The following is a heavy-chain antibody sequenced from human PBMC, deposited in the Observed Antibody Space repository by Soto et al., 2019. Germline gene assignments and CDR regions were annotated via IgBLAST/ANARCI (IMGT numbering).Heavy chain of an antibody. J-gene: IGHJ5*02. V-gene: IGHV4-34*01. CDR3: ARAGTWPTRFDP. Sequence: QVHLQQWGTGLLRPSETLSLTCAVYGGPLGPDYCSWIRQSPGKGLEWIGEVRYSGVTNYNPSLRSRVTVSVDMSRNQFSLQLTSVIAADTAMYFCARAGTWPTRFDPWGPGTLVTVSP. CDR1: GGPLGPDY. CDR2: VRYSGVT.